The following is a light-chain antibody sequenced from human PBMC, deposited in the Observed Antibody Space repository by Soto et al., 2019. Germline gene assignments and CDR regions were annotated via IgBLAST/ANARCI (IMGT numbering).Light chain of an antibody. J-gene: IGKJ1*01. V-gene: IGKV1-5*03. CDR3: QQYDDYPRT. Sequence: DIQMTQSPSTLSASVGDRVTITCRASQSIGNWLAWYQQKLGKAPKLLIYKASNLETGVPSRFSGSGPGTEFTLTITCLQPDDFAIYYCQQYDDYPRTFGQGTKVEIK. CDR2: KAS. CDR1: QSIGNW.